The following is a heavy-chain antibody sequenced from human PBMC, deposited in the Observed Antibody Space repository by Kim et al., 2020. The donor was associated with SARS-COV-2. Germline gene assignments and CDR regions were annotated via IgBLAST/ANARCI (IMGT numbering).Heavy chain of an antibody. J-gene: IGHJ4*02. V-gene: IGHV3-30*03. CDR3: ARGPETSSSPLDY. Sequence: ADSVKGPFTISRDNSQNTVYLQMNSLRPEDTAIYYCARGPETSSSPLDYWGQGALVIVSS. D-gene: IGHD6-6*01.